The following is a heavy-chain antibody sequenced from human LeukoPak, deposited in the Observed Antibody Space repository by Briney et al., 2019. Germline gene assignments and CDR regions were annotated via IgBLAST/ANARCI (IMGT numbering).Heavy chain of an antibody. J-gene: IGHJ4*02. CDR2: INPNSGDT. CDR1: GYTFTGYY. D-gene: IGHD5-18*01. CDR3: ARGLDFGYTDAVPFDF. Sequence: GASVKVSCKASGYTFTGYYMHWVRQAPGQGLEWMGWINPNSGDTKYAQNFQGRVTMTRDLSISTAYMDLTRLRSGDTAVYYCARGLDFGYTDAVPFDFWGQGTLVTVSS. V-gene: IGHV1-2*02.